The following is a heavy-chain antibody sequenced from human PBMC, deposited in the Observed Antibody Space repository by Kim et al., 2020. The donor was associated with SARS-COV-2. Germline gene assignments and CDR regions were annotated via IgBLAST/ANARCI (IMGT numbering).Heavy chain of an antibody. J-gene: IGHJ3*02. CDR3: ARAQVDSSGSHGAFDI. CDR2: IGTAGDT. V-gene: IGHV3-13*01. Sequence: GGSLRLSCAASGFTFSSYDMHWVRQATGKGLEWVSAIGTAGDTYYPGSVKGRFTISRENAKNSLYLQMNSLRAGDTAVYYCARAQVDSSGSHGAFDIWGQGTMVTVSS. D-gene: IGHD3-22*01. CDR1: GFTFSSYD.